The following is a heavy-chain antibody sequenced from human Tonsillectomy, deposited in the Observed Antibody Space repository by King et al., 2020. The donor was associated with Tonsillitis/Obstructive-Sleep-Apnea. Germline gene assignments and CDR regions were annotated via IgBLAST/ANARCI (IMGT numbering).Heavy chain of an antibody. V-gene: IGHV3-30*09. D-gene: IGHD1/OR15-1a*01. CDR3: ARTGGTGGFDY. CDR2: ISYDGTNK. J-gene: IGHJ4*02. CDR1: GFTFSSYA. Sequence: VQLVESGGGVVQPGRSLRLSCAASGFTFSSYAMHWVRQAPGKGLEWVAVISYDGTNKYYADSVKGRFAISRDNSKNTLYFQMNGLRAEDTAVYYCARTGGTGGFDYWGQGTLVTVSS.